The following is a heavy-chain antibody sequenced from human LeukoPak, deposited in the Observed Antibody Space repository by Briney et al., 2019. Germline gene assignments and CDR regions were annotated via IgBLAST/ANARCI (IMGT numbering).Heavy chain of an antibody. Sequence: PGGSLRLSCAASGFTVSSNYMSWVRQAPGKGLEWVSVIYSGTNTYYADSVKGRFTISRDNSKNTLYLLMNSLRAEDTAVYYCAREVSYRSSWYLDYWGQGTLVTVSS. D-gene: IGHD6-13*01. CDR2: IYSGTNT. V-gene: IGHV3-53*01. J-gene: IGHJ4*02. CDR1: GFTVSSNY. CDR3: AREVSYRSSWYLDY.